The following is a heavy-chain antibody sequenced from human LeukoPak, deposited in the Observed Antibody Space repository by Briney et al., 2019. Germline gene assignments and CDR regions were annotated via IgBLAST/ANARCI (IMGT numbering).Heavy chain of an antibody. CDR1: GGSISSYY. CDR2: IYYRGST. CDR3: AGVSGTYAWGNWFDP. D-gene: IGHD1/OR15-1a*01. J-gene: IGHJ5*02. Sequence: SETLSLTCTVSGGSISSYYWGWIRQPPGKGLEWIGSIYYRGSTYYNPSLKSRVTISVDTSKNQFSLRLSSVTAADTAVFYCAGVSGTYAWGNWFDPWGQGTLVTVSS. V-gene: IGHV4-39*01.